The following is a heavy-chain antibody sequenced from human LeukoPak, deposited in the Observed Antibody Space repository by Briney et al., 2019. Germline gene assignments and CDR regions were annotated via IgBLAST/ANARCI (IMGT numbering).Heavy chain of an antibody. Sequence: TSVKVSCKASGYTFTSYDINWVRQATGQGLEWMGCMNPNSGNTGYAQKFQGRVTMTRNTSISTAYMELSGLRSEDTAVYYCARGKGVDYYFDNWGQGTLVTVSS. CDR1: GYTFTSYD. J-gene: IGHJ4*02. D-gene: IGHD3/OR15-3a*01. CDR2: MNPNSGNT. CDR3: ARGKGVDYYFDN. V-gene: IGHV1-8*01.